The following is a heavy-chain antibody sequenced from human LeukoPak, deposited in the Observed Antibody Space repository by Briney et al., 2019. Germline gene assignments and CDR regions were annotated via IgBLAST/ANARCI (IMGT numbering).Heavy chain of an antibody. D-gene: IGHD3-3*01. CDR3: ARVQTSMEDGIYYFDY. Sequence: ASVKVSCKASGGTFSSYAISWVRQAPGQGLEWMGRIIPILGIANYAQKFQGRVTITADKSTSTAYMELSSLRSEDTAVYYCARVQTSMEDGIYYFDYWGQGTLVTVPS. CDR1: GGTFSSYA. J-gene: IGHJ4*02. V-gene: IGHV1-69*04. CDR2: IIPILGIA.